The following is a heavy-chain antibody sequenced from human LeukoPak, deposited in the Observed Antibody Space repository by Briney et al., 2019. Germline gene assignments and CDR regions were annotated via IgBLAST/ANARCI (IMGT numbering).Heavy chain of an antibody. CDR1: GGSISSYY. CDR3: ARVTGYSSGWPYYYYYYYMDV. D-gene: IGHD6-19*01. J-gene: IGHJ6*03. Sequence: SETRSLTCTVSGGSISSYYWSWIRQPPGKGLEWIGYIYYSGSTNYNPSLKSRVTISVDTSKNQFSLKLSSVTAADTAVYYCARVTGYSSGWPYYYYYYYMDVWGKGTTVTVSS. CDR2: IYYSGST. V-gene: IGHV4-59*01.